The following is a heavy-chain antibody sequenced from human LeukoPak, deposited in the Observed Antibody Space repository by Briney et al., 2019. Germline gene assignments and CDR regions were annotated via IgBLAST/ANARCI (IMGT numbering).Heavy chain of an antibody. CDR1: GGSINTGDYY. CDR2: IHYSGST. CDR3: ARASGFYYYYGMDV. Sequence: SETLSLTCTVSGGSINTGDYYSSWIRQHPGKGLEWIGYIHYSGSTYYNPSLKSRVTISVDTSKNQFSLKLSSVTAADTAVYYCARASGFYYYYGMDVWGQGTTVTVSS. J-gene: IGHJ6*02. D-gene: IGHD3-10*01. V-gene: IGHV4-31*03.